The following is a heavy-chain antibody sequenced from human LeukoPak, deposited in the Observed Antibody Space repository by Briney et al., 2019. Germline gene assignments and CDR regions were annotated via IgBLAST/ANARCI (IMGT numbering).Heavy chain of an antibody. V-gene: IGHV3-48*04. D-gene: IGHD3-22*01. CDR2: ISSLSGTI. J-gene: IGHJ6*03. CDR3: ARVGREYYDSSGYYNYYYHMDV. Sequence: GGSLRLSCAASGFTFSSYSMNWVRQAPGEGLEWVSYISSLSGTIYYADSVKGRFTIYRDNAKNTLYLQMNSLRAEDTAVYYCARVGREYYDSSGYYNYYYHMDVWGKGTTVTISS. CDR1: GFTFSSYS.